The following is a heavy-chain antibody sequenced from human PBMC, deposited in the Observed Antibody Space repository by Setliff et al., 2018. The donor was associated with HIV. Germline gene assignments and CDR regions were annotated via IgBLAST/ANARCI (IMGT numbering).Heavy chain of an antibody. J-gene: IGHJ6*03. CDR3: STYRYYYDTTGVDYYMDV. Sequence: GSLRLSCAASEFTFINAWMSWVRQAPGKGLEWVGRIKTKTEGGTTDYAAPVKGRITISRDDSKNTLYLQMNSLKTEDTAVYYCSTYRYYYDTTGVDYYMDVWGKGTTVTVSS. CDR1: EFTFINAW. D-gene: IGHD3-22*01. CDR2: IKTKTEGGTT. V-gene: IGHV3-15*01.